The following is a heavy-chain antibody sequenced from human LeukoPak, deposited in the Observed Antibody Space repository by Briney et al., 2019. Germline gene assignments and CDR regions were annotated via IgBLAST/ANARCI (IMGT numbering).Heavy chain of an antibody. J-gene: IGHJ3*02. V-gene: IGHV5-51*01. CDR2: IFPGDSDT. Sequence: GESLKISCKGSGYSFTDYWIGWLRQMPGKGLEWMGVIFPGDSDTRYSPSFQGQVTISADKSISTAYLQWSSLKASDTAMYYCGRRDRWQPPFKAFDIWGQGTMVTVSS. CDR3: GRRDRWQPPFKAFDI. CDR1: GYSFTDYW. D-gene: IGHD5-24*01.